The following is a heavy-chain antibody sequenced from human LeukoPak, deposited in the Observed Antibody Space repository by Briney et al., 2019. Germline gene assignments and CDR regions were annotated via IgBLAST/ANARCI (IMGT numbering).Heavy chain of an antibody. Sequence: PGRSLRLSCAASGFTFSSYGMHWVRQAPGKGLEWVAVISYDGSNKYYADSVKGRFTISRDNSKNTLYLQMNSLRAEDTAVYYCAKDSSSFSPPFDYWGQGTLVTVSS. J-gene: IGHJ4*02. V-gene: IGHV3-30*18. D-gene: IGHD6-13*01. CDR1: GFTFSSYG. CDR2: ISYDGSNK. CDR3: AKDSSSFSPPFDY.